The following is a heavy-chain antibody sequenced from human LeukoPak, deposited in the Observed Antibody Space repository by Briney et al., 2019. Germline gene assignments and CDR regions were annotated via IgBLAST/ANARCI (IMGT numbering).Heavy chain of an antibody. CDR3: ARGPLHYYDSSGYWYFDY. V-gene: IGHV1-18*01. CDR1: GYTFTSYG. Sequence: GASVKVSCKASGYTFTSYGISWVRQAPGQGLEWMGWLSAYNGNTNYAQKLQGRVTMTTDTSTSTAYMELRSLRSDDTAVYYCARGPLHYYDSSGYWYFDYWGQGTLVTVSS. D-gene: IGHD3-22*01. CDR2: LSAYNGNT. J-gene: IGHJ4*02.